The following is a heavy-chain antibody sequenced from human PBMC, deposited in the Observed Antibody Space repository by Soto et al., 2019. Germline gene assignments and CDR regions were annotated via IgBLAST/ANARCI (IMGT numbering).Heavy chain of an antibody. V-gene: IGHV4-34*01. D-gene: IGHD2-2*01. CDR3: ARGGWLHCSSTSCYAGSFDY. CDR1: GGSFSGYY. Sequence: QVQLQQWGAGLLKPSETLSLTCAVYGGSFSGYYWSWIRQPPGKGLEWIGEIKHSGSTNYNPSLKSRVTISVDTSKNQFSLKLSSVTAADTAVYYCARGGWLHCSSTSCYAGSFDYWGQGTLVTVSS. J-gene: IGHJ4*02. CDR2: IKHSGST.